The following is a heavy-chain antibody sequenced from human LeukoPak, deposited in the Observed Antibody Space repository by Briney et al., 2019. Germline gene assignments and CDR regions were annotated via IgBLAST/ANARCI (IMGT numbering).Heavy chain of an antibody. V-gene: IGHV4-39*02. CDR3: ARDQGLTCYYGSGSYIVGYFDY. D-gene: IGHD3-10*01. J-gene: IGHJ4*02. CDR2: IYYSGST. CDR1: GGSISSSSYY. Sequence: SETLSLTCTVSGGSISSSSYYWGWIRQPPGKGLEWIGSIYYSGSTYYNPSLMSRVTISVDTSKNQFSLKLSSVTAADTAVYYCARDQGLTCYYGSGSYIVGYFDYWGQGTLVTVSS.